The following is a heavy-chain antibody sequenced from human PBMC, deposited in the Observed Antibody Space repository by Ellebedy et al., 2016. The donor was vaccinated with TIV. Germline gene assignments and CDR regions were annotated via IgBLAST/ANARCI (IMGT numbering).Heavy chain of an antibody. J-gene: IGHJ5*02. CDR1: GYTFTKYW. CDR2: IYPGDSDT. Sequence: GESLKISCKGSGYTFTKYWIGWVRQMPGKGLEWMGIIYPGDSDTRYRPSFQGQVTISVDKSINTAYLQWSSLKASDTAMYYCVRMVYGSGWDGYFDPWGQGTLVTVSS. CDR3: VRMVYGSGWDGYFDP. D-gene: IGHD6-19*01. V-gene: IGHV5-51*01.